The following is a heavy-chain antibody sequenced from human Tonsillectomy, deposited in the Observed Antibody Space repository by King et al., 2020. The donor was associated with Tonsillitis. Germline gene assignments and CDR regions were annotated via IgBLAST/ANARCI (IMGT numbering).Heavy chain of an antibody. V-gene: IGHV3-15*01. CDR2: IKAISDGGTT. Sequence: VQLVESGGGLVKPGGSLRLSCAGSGFTFSRDWMSWVRQAPGKGLEWVGRIKAISDGGTTVYPAPVKGRFTIARYDSKNMLYLQMNSLKIEDTGIYYCTTDEWSWGQGTLVTVSA. CDR3: TTDEWS. D-gene: IGHD3-3*01. CDR1: GFTFSRDW. J-gene: IGHJ5*02.